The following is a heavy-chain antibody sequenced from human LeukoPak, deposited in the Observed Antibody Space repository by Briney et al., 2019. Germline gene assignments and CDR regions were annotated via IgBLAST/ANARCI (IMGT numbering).Heavy chain of an antibody. J-gene: IGHJ4*02. Sequence: GGSLRLSCAASGFDFSIYGMNWVRPAPGKGLEWVSSINSRGNYIYYSDSLKGRFTISRDNARSSLYLQMSSLRAEDTAVYYCARRREHGSGSDWLWGQGTLVTVSS. D-gene: IGHD3-10*01. CDR1: GFDFSIYG. V-gene: IGHV3-21*01. CDR2: INSRGNYI. CDR3: ARRREHGSGSDWL.